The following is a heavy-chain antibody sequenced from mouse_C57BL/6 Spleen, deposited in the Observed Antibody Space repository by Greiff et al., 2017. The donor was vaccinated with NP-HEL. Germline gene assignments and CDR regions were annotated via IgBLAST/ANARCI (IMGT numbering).Heavy chain of an antibody. Sequence: EVQGVESGGGLVQPGGSMKLSCVASGFTFSNYWMNWVRQSPEKGLEWVAQIRLKSDNYATHYAESVKGRFTISRDDSKSSVYLQMNNLRAEDTGIYYCTGDLAWFAYWGQGTLVTVSA. CDR1: GFTFSNYW. V-gene: IGHV6-3*01. CDR3: TGDLAWFAY. CDR2: IRLKSDNYAT. J-gene: IGHJ3*01.